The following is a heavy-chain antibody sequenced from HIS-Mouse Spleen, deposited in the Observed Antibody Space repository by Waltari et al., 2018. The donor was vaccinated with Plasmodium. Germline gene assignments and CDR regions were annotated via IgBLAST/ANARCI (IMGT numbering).Heavy chain of an antibody. D-gene: IGHD1-7*01. Sequence: EVQLVESGGGLVKPGGSLRLSCAASGITFGSYSMNRVRQAPGKGLEWVSSISSSSSYKYYADSVKGRFTISRDNAKNSLYLQMNSMRAEDTAVYYCARDHNWNYDYWGQGTLVTVSS. CDR1: GITFGSYS. V-gene: IGHV3-21*01. CDR2: ISSSSSYK. CDR3: ARDHNWNYDY. J-gene: IGHJ4*02.